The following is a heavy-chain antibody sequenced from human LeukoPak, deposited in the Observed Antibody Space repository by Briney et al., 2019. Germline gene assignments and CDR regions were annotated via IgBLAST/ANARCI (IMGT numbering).Heavy chain of an antibody. CDR2: INHSGST. CDR1: GNSISSGDYY. CDR3: ARRKLGNDY. D-gene: IGHD7-27*01. V-gene: IGHV4-30-4*08. J-gene: IGHJ4*02. Sequence: SQTLSLTCTVSGNSISSGDYYWSWIRQPPGKGLEWIGEINHSGSTNYNPSLKSRVTISVDTSKNQFSLKLSSVTAADTAVYYCARRKLGNDYWGQGTLVTVSS.